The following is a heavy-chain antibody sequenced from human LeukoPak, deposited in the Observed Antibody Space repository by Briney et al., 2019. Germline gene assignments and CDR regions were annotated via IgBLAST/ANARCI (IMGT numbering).Heavy chain of an antibody. Sequence: SETLSLTCAVYGGSFSGYYWSWIRQPPGKGLEWIGEINHSGSTNYNPSLKSRVTISVDTSKNQFSLRLSSVTAADTAIYYCARQYLYYYDSTGTLDYWGQGTLVAVSS. CDR2: INHSGST. J-gene: IGHJ4*02. V-gene: IGHV4-34*01. CDR1: GGSFSGYY. CDR3: ARQYLYYYDSTGTLDY. D-gene: IGHD3-22*01.